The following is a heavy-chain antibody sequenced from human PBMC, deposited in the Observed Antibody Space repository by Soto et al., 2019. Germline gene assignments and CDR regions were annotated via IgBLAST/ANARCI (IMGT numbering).Heavy chain of an antibody. CDR1: GGSISSGGYY. Sequence: QVQLQESGPGLVKPSQTLSLTCTVSGGSISSGGYYWSWIRQHPGKGLEWIGYIYYSGSTYYNPSLKSRVTISVDTSKNSFSLKLSSVTAADTAVYYWARVIDIVATGGNAFDIWGQGTMVTVSS. V-gene: IGHV4-31*03. J-gene: IGHJ3*02. CDR3: ARVIDIVATGGNAFDI. D-gene: IGHD5-12*01. CDR2: IYYSGST.